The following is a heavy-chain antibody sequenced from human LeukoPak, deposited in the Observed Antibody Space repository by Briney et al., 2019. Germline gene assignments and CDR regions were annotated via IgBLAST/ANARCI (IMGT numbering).Heavy chain of an antibody. J-gene: IGHJ4*02. CDR2: ISTYNGDT. CDR1: GYIFTGYA. Sequence: ASVKVSCKASGYIFTGYAMNWVRQAPGQGLEWMGWISTYNGDTNYAQKLQGRVTMTTDTSTSTAYMELRSLRSDDTAVYYCAREGLGELTLDYWGQGTLVTVSS. V-gene: IGHV1-18*01. CDR3: AREGLGELTLDY. D-gene: IGHD3-16*01.